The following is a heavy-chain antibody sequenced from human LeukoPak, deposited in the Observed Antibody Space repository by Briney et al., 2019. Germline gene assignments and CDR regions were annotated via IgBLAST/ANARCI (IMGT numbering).Heavy chain of an antibody. Sequence: PGGSLRLSCAASGFTFSSYWMSWVRQAPGKGLEWVANIKQDGSEKYYVDSVKGRFTISRDNAKNTLYLQMNSLRAEDTAVYYCARDHYYDSRGSPGYYYYYGMDVWGQGTTVTVSS. D-gene: IGHD3-22*01. CDR3: ARDHYYDSRGSPGYYYYYGMDV. CDR2: IKQDGSEK. CDR1: GFTFSSYW. V-gene: IGHV3-7*05. J-gene: IGHJ6*02.